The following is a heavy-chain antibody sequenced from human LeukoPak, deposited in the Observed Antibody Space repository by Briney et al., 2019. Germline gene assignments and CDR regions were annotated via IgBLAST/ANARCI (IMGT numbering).Heavy chain of an antibody. Sequence: GGSLRLSCAASGFSFSSYAMNWVRQPPGKGLEWVSSITSSSIYIYYADSVKGRFTISRDNAKNSLDLQMNSLRAEDTAMYYCTRVGSPPRSDYWGQGTLVTVSS. V-gene: IGHV3-21*01. CDR3: TRVGSPPRSDY. D-gene: IGHD6-13*01. J-gene: IGHJ4*02. CDR2: ITSSSIYI. CDR1: GFSFSSYA.